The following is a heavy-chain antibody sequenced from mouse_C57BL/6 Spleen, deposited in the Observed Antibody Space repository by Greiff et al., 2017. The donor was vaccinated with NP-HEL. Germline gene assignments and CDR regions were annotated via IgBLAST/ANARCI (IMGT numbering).Heavy chain of an antibody. Sequence: QVQLKQPGAELVRPGTSVKLSCKASGYTFTSYWMHWVKQRPGQGLEWIGVIDPSDSYTNYNQKFKGKATLTVDTSSSTAYMQLSSLTSEDSAVYYCARSGTTVVATDYFDYWGQGTTLTVSS. CDR1: GYTFTSYW. CDR2: IDPSDSYT. CDR3: ARSGTTVVATDYFDY. V-gene: IGHV1-59*01. J-gene: IGHJ2*01. D-gene: IGHD1-1*01.